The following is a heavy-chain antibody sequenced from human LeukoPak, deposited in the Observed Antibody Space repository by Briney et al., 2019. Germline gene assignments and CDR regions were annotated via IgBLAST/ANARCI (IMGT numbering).Heavy chain of an antibody. D-gene: IGHD2-21*02. J-gene: IGHJ5*02. CDR3: ARGGCNTGTCYSSWLDP. CDR2: TNPNSGVT. V-gene: IGHV1-2*02. CDR1: GYTFTDFY. Sequence: ASVRVSFKASGYTFTDFYIHWVRRAPGQGLEWMGWTNPNSGVTDYAQKFLGRVTMTRDTSISTAYMEMSSLTFDDTAVYFCARGGCNTGTCYSSWLDPWGQGNLVTVSS.